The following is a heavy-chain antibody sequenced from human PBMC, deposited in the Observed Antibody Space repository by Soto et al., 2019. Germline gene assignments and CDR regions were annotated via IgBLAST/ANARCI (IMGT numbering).Heavy chain of an antibody. V-gene: IGHV3-74*01. CDR1: GFTFSSYW. J-gene: IGHJ3*02. CDR2: INSDGSST. Sequence: GGSLRLSCAASGFTFSSYWMHWVRQAPGKGLVWVSRINSDGSSTSYADSVKGRFTISRDNAKNTLYLQMNSLRAEDTAVYYCATFYCSSTSCYWVWHAFDIWGQGTMVTVSS. D-gene: IGHD2-2*01. CDR3: ATFYCSSTSCYWVWHAFDI.